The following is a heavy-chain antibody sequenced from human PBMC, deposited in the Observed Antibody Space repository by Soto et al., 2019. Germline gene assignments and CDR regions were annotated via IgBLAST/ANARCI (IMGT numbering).Heavy chain of an antibody. J-gene: IGHJ6*02. CDR2: INPRGPTK. D-gene: IGHD6-13*01. CDR1: GYSFDAYI. CDR3: ATWYGNHYFGLDV. V-gene: IGHV3-48*01. Sequence: VQLVESGGALVQPGGSLRLSCAASGYSFDAYIMNWVRQAPGKGLEWVSSINPRGPTKFYADPVRGRFTISRDDASSSRFLQMNNLRAEDTAVYYCATWYGNHYFGLDVWGQGTTVTVSS.